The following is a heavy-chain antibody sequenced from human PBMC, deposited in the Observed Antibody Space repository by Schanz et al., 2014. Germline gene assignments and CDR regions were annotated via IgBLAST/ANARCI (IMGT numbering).Heavy chain of an antibody. V-gene: IGHV1-46*01. D-gene: IGHD2-2*01. J-gene: IGHJ2*01. CDR1: GYTFTTYY. CDR3: ARGYCSRASCYLEYFDL. Sequence: QVQLVQSGAEVKKPGASVKVSCKASGYTFTTYYIHWVRQAPGQGLEWMGIINPSGGTTKYAQRFQGRVTMTWDKSTNTAYMELSSLRSEDTAVYYCARGYCSRASCYLEYFDLWGRGTLVTVSS. CDR2: INPSGGTT.